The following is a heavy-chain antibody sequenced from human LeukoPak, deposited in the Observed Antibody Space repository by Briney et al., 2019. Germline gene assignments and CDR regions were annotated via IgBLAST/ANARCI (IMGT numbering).Heavy chain of an antibody. CDR2: ISGSGGSS. Sequence: GGSLRLSCAASGFTFTNYAMTWVRQVPGKGLEWVSHISGSGGSSYHVDSVKGRFTISRDNSKNTLYLQMNSLRAEDTAVYYCARWDDSSGYYPYYFDYWGQGTLVTVSS. CDR3: ARWDDSSGYYPYYFDY. V-gene: IGHV3-23*01. D-gene: IGHD3-22*01. CDR1: GFTFTNYA. J-gene: IGHJ4*02.